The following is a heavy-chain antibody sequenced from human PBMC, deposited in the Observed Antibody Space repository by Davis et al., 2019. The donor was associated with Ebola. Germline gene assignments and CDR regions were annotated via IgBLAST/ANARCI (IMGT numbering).Heavy chain of an antibody. Sequence: ASVKVSCKASGYTFTSYFMHWVRQAPGQGLEWMGVINPSGGGTTYAQKFQGRVTMTRDTSISTAYMELSRLRSDDTAVYYCARVSSSWYEGWFDPWGQGTLVTVSS. J-gene: IGHJ5*02. CDR2: INPSGGGT. V-gene: IGHV1-46*01. CDR1: GYTFTSYF. D-gene: IGHD6-13*01. CDR3: ARVSSSWYEGWFDP.